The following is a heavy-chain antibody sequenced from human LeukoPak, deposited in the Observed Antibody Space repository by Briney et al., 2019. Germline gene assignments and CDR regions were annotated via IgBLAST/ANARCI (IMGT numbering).Heavy chain of an antibody. CDR1: GFTFSSYG. V-gene: IGHV3-30*02. CDR2: IRYHGSNK. D-gene: IGHD3-22*01. CDR3: AKDLRSSGYFPYYFDY. J-gene: IGHJ4*02. Sequence: GGSLRLSCAASGFTFSSYGMHWVRQAPGKGLEWVAFIRYHGSNKYYADSVKGRFTIYRDNSKNTLYLQMNSLRAEDTAVYYCAKDLRSSGYFPYYFDYWGQGTLVTVSS.